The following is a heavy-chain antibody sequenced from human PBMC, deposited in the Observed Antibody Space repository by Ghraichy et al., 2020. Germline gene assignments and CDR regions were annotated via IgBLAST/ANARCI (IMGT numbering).Heavy chain of an antibody. D-gene: IGHD1-26*01. CDR2: ISRSGSST. Sequence: GGSLRLSCATSGFTFSSYAMTWVRQAPGKGLEWVSSISRSGSSTYYADSVKGRFTISRENSTKELFLQMISIRAEDTDTYYCAKDCPNTGSYVEYIQHWGQGTLVTVSS. J-gene: IGHJ1*01. CDR1: GFTFSSYA. CDR3: AKDCPNTGSYVEYIQH. V-gene: IGHV3-23*01.